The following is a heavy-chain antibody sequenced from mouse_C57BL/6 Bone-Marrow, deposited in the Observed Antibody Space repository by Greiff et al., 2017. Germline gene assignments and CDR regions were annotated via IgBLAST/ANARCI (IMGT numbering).Heavy chain of an antibody. V-gene: IGHV5-16*01. CDR1: GFTFSDYY. CDR3: ARRGLYYGSSDWYFDV. CDR2: INYDGSST. D-gene: IGHD1-1*01. Sequence: DVKLVESEGGLVQPGSSMKLSCTASGFTFSDYYMAWVRQVPEKGLEWVANINYDGSSTYYLDSLKSRFIISRDNAKNILYLQMSSLKSEDTATYCCARRGLYYGSSDWYFDVWGTGTTVTVSS. J-gene: IGHJ1*03.